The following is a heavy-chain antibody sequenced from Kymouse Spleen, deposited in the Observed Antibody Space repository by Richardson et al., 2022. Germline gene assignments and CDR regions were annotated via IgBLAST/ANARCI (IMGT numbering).Heavy chain of an antibody. D-gene: IGHD1-7*01. V-gene: IGHV3-73*02. CDR2: IRSKANSYAT. Sequence: EVQLVESGGGLVQPGGSLKLSCAASGFTFSGSAMHWVRQASGKGLEWVGRIRSKANSYATAYAASVKGRFTISRDDSKNTAYLQMNSLKTEDTAVYYCTRSGITGTTHYYYGMDVWGQGTTVTVSS. CDR1: GFTFSGSA. CDR3: TRSGITGTTHYYYGMDV. J-gene: IGHJ6*02.